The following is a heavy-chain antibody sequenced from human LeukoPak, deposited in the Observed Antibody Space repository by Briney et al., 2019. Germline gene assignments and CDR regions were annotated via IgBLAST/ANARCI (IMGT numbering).Heavy chain of an antibody. D-gene: IGHD4-4*01. J-gene: IGHJ4*02. V-gene: IGHV1-69*04. CDR1: GGTFSSYA. CDR3: ARDFIWLRDGYSYFDY. Sequence: ASVKVSCKASGGTFSSYAISWVRQAPGQGLEWMGRIIPILGIANYAQKFQGRVTITADKSTSTAYMELSSLRSEDTAVYYCARDFIWLRDGYSYFDYWGQGTLVTVSS. CDR2: IIPILGIA.